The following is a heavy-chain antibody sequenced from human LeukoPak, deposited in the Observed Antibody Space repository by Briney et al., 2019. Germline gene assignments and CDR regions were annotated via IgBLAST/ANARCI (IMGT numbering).Heavy chain of an antibody. Sequence: SETLSLTCSVSGASINSYYLNWIRQPPGKGLEWIGYVYDSGSTFYNPSLKSRLSISVDTSKNQVSLSLNSVTAADTAVYYCASYGDYHYFDYWGQGTLVTVSP. V-gene: IGHV4-59*01. D-gene: IGHD4-17*01. J-gene: IGHJ4*02. CDR2: VYDSGST. CDR3: ASYGDYHYFDY. CDR1: GASINSYY.